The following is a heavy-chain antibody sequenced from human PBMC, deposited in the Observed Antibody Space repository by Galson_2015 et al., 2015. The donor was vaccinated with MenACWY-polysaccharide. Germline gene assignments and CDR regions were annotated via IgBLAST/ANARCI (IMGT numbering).Heavy chain of an antibody. D-gene: IGHD3-22*01. CDR2: INQDGREV. Sequence: SLRLSCAAAGFTFSNFWMSWVRQAPGMGLEWVANINQDGREVYYVDSVKGRFAISRDNPKNSLYLQMNSLRPEDTAVYYCARYVTTGGQIRYFDYWGREPWSPSPQ. J-gene: IGHJ4*02. CDR3: ARYVTTGGQIRYFDY. CDR1: GFTFSNFW. V-gene: IGHV3-7*01.